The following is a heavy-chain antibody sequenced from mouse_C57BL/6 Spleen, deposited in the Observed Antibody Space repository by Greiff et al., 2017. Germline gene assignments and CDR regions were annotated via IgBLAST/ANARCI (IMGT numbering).Heavy chain of an antibody. Sequence: VQLKQSGPELVKPGASVKMSCKASGYTFTDYNMHWVKQSHGKSLEWIGYINPNNGGTSYNQKFKGKATLTVNKSSSTAYMELRSLTSEDSAVYYCGTGTWFAYWGQGTLVTVSA. CDR3: GTGTWFAY. J-gene: IGHJ3*01. D-gene: IGHD4-1*01. V-gene: IGHV1-22*01. CDR2: INPNNGGT. CDR1: GYTFTDYN.